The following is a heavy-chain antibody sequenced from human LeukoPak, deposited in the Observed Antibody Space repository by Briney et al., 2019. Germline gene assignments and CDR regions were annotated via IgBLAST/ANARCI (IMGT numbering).Heavy chain of an antibody. CDR3: AALEYGDPKWFDP. D-gene: IGHD4-17*01. CDR2: ISANGLTT. J-gene: IGHJ5*02. Sequence: GSLRLSCAISGFSLDDFPLHWVRPVPGKGLEWVSLISANGLTTYYADSVKGRFTISRDNGNSSLYLQMNSLRTDDTGFYYCAALEYGDPKWFDPWGQGTLVTVSS. V-gene: IGHV3-43*02. CDR1: GFSLDDFP.